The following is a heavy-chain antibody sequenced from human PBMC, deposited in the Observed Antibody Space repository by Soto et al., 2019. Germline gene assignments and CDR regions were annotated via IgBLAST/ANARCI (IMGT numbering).Heavy chain of an antibody. CDR3: AVHEGGVLPLEWLVSSVINWFDP. CDR2: IYYSGST. D-gene: IGHD3-3*01. Sequence: SETLSLTCTVSGGSISSSSYYWGWIRQPPGKGLEWIGSIYYSGSTYYNPSLKSRATISVDTSKNQSSLKLSSVPAADTAVYYWAVHEGGVLPLEWLVSSVINWFDPWGQGTLVTVSS. J-gene: IGHJ5*02. V-gene: IGHV4-39*01. CDR1: GGSISSSSYY.